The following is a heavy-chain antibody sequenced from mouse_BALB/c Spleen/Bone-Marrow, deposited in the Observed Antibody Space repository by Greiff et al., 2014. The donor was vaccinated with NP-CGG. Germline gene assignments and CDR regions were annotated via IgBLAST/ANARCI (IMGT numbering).Heavy chain of an antibody. V-gene: IGHV1-9*01. CDR2: ILPGSGNT. D-gene: IGHD3-1*01. CDR3: ARWAFDAWFAY. J-gene: IGHJ3*01. CDR1: GYTFSSYW. Sequence: VKLQESGAELMKPGASVKVSCKATGYTFSSYWIEWVKQRPGHGLEWIGEILPGSGNTNYNEKFKGKATFTADTSSNTAYMQLSSLTSEDSDVHYCARWAFDAWFAYWGQGTLVTVSA.